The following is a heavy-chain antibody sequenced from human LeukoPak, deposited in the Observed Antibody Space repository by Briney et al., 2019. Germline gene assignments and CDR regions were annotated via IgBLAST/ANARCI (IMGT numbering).Heavy chain of an antibody. CDR3: ARNHYDSSGYGSDAFDI. CDR1: GYTFTSYY. V-gene: IGHV1-46*01. Sequence: GASVKVSCKASGYTFTSYYMHWVRQAPGQGLEWMGIINPSGGSTSYAQKFQGRVTMTRDTSTSTVYMELSSLRSEDTAVYYCARNHYDSSGYGSDAFDIWGQGTMVTVSS. J-gene: IGHJ3*02. CDR2: INPSGGST. D-gene: IGHD3-22*01.